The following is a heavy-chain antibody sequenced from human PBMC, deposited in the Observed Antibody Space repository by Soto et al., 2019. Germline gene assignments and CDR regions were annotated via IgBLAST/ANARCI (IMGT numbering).Heavy chain of an antibody. D-gene: IGHD2-2*01. J-gene: IGHJ4*02. V-gene: IGHV3-23*01. Sequence: GGSLRLSCAASGFTFSSYAMSWVRQAPGKGLEWVSAISGSGGSTYYADSVKGRFTISRDNSENTLYLQMNSLRAEDTAVYYCAKDGLGYCSSTSCYGPSPLDYWGQGTLVTVSS. CDR3: AKDGLGYCSSTSCYGPSPLDY. CDR1: GFTFSSYA. CDR2: ISGSGGST.